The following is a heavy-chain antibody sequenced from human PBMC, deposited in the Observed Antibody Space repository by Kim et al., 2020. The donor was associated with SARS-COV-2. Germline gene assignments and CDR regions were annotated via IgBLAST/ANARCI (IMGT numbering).Heavy chain of an antibody. V-gene: IGHV3-33*06. CDR3: AKDNSYDSSAYFGG. D-gene: IGHD3-22*01. J-gene: IGHJ4*02. Sequence: GGSLRLSCAASRFTFSSYGMHWVRQAPGKGLEWVAVIWYDGTKKYYADSVKGRFTISRDNSKNTVYLQMNSLRAEDTAVYYCAKDNSYDSSAYFGGWGQGTLVTVSS. CDR1: RFTFSSYG. CDR2: IWYDGTKK.